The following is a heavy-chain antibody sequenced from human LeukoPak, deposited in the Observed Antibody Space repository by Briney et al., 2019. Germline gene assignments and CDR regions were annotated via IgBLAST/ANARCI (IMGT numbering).Heavy chain of an antibody. J-gene: IGHJ3*02. CDR2: IYHSGST. Sequence: SETLSLTCAVSGGSISSSNWWSWVRQPPGKGLEWIGEIYHSGSTKYNPSLKGRVTISVDTSKNQFSLKLRSVTAADTAVYYCARRAEGYGDYFGTFAFDIWGQGTMVTVSS. CDR3: ARRAEGYGDYFGTFAFDI. CDR1: GGSISSSNW. D-gene: IGHD4-17*01. V-gene: IGHV4-4*02.